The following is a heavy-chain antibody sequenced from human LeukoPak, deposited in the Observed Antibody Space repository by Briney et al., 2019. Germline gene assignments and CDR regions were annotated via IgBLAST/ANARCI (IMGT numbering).Heavy chain of an antibody. Sequence: GESLKISCKGSGYSFTSYWIGWVRQMPGKGLEWMGIIYPGDSDTRYSPSFQGQVTISADKSISTAYLQWSSLKASDTAMYYCARPPGGVTTYYYYMDVWGKGTTVTVSS. V-gene: IGHV5-51*01. CDR1: GYSFTSYW. D-gene: IGHD4-11*01. CDR2: IYPGDSDT. CDR3: ARPPGGVTTYYYYMDV. J-gene: IGHJ6*03.